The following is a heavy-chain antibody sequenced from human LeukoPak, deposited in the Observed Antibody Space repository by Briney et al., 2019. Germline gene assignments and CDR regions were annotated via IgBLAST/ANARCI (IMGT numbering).Heavy chain of an antibody. CDR2: MNPNSGNT. V-gene: IGHV1-8*03. J-gene: IGHJ6*03. CDR3: ARGVRGQWQLPRWDYYYYMDV. Sequence: ASVKVSCKASGYTFTSYDINWVRQATGQGLEWMGWMNPNSGNTGYAQKFQGRVTITRNTSISTAYMELSSLRSEDTAVYYCARGVRGQWQLPRWDYYYYMDVWGKGTTVTVSS. CDR1: GYTFTSYD. D-gene: IGHD2-15*01.